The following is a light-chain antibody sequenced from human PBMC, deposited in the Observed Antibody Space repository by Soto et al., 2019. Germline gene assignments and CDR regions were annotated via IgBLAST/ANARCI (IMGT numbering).Light chain of an antibody. Sequence: SYELTQSPSVSVAPGQTVSITCGGYNIGSKSVHWYQQKPGQAPVLVVYDDSDRRSGIPERFSGSNSGNTATLTITSVEAGDEADYHCLVWDSRSEHYVFGTGTKLTVL. CDR2: DDS. CDR3: LVWDSRSEHYV. J-gene: IGLJ1*01. CDR1: NIGSKS. V-gene: IGLV3-21*02.